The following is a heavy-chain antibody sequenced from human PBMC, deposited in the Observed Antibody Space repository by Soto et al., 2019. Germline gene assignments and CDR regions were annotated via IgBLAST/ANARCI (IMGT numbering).Heavy chain of an antibody. CDR1: GFSLSTSGVG. D-gene: IGHD5-18*01. V-gene: IGHV2-5*02. CDR2: IYWDDDK. J-gene: IGHJ4*02. CDR3: AHRRRFENTSMIPDY. Sequence: QITLKESGPTLVKPTQTLTLTCTFSGFSLSTSGVGVGWIRQPPGKALEWLAFIYWDDDKRYSPSLKSRLTITKDTSKNHVVLTTTNMDPVDTATYYCAHRRRFENTSMIPDYLGQGTLVTVSS.